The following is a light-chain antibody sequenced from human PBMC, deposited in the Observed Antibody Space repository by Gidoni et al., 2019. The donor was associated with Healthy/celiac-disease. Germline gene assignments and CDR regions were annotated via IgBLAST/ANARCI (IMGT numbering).Light chain of an antibody. CDR1: KLGDKY. CDR3: QAWDSGTAV. Sequence: SYELPQPPSASVSPGQTASITCSGDKLGDKYACWYQQKPGQSPVLVIYQDSKRPSGIPERFSGSNSGNTATLTISGTQAMDEADYYCQAWDSGTAVFGGGTKLTVL. V-gene: IGLV3-1*01. J-gene: IGLJ2*01. CDR2: QDS.